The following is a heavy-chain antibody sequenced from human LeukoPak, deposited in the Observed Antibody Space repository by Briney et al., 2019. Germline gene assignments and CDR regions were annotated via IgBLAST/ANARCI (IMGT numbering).Heavy chain of an antibody. CDR1: GGTFSSYA. CDR2: IIPIFGTA. J-gene: IGHJ3*02. V-gene: IGHV1-69*13. D-gene: IGHD5-12*01. CDR3: MVGDSGYDQLDRSTAFDI. Sequence: GASVKVSCKASGGTFSSYAISWVRQAPGQGLEWMGGIIPIFGTANYAQKFQGRVTITADESTSTAYMELSSLRSEDTAVYYCMVGDSGYDQLDRSTAFDIWGQGTMVTVSS.